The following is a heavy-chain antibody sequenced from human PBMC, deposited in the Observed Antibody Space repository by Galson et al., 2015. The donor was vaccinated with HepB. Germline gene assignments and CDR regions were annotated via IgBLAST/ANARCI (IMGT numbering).Heavy chain of an antibody. CDR2: IRYDGTNT. CDR1: GFTFSSYG. CDR3: AIGIAGGGNHVGWFDS. Sequence: SLRLSCAASGFTFSSYGMHWVRQAPGKGLEWVAFIRYDGTNTYYADSVKGRFTISRENSKNMLYLQMNSLRPDDTAVFYCAIGIAGGGNHVGWFDSWGQGTLVTVSS. D-gene: IGHD1-14*01. V-gene: IGHV3-30*02. J-gene: IGHJ5*01.